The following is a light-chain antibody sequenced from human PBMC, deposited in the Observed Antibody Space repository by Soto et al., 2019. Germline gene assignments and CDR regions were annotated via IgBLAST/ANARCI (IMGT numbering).Light chain of an antibody. CDR1: QTISSN. J-gene: IGKJ5*01. CDR3: QQYNNWPLT. CDR2: GAS. V-gene: IGKV3D-15*01. Sequence: LTQSPATLSVSPGERATLSCRPRQTISSNLAWYQQKPGQPPKLLIYGASTSATGVPARFSGSGSGTEFTVTTEFTLTISSLQSEDFAVYFCQQYNNWPLTFGPGTRLEIK.